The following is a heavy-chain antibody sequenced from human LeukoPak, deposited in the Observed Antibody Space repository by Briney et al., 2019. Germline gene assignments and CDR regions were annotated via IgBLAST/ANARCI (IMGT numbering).Heavy chain of an antibody. D-gene: IGHD3-3*01. CDR2: ISSSGSTI. CDR1: GFTFSDYY. J-gene: IGHJ4*02. V-gene: IGHV3-11*01. Sequence: GGSMRLACAASGFTFSDYYMSWIRQAPGKWLEWVSYISSSGSTIYYADSVKGRFTISRDNAKNSPYLQMNSLRAEDTAVYYCARRSRFLEWLLSYYFDYWGQGTLVTVSS. CDR3: ARRSRFLEWLLSYYFDY.